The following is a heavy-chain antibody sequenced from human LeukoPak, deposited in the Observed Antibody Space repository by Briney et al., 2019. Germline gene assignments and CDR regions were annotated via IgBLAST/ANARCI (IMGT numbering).Heavy chain of an antibody. CDR3: ASGYYYFDY. CDR2: INHSGST. V-gene: IGHV4-34*01. D-gene: IGHD3-10*01. CDR1: GGSFSGYY. Sequence: SETLSLTCAVYGGSFSGYYWSWIRQPPGKGLEWIGEINHSGSTNYNPSLKSRVTISVDTSKNQFSLKLSSVTAADTAVYYCASGYYYFDYWGQGTLVTVSS. J-gene: IGHJ4*02.